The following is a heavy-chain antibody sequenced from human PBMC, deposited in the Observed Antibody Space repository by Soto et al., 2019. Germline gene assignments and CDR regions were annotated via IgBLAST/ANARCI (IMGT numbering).Heavy chain of an antibody. CDR3: ARKPRIAAAGTFDY. D-gene: IGHD6-13*01. CDR2: LYYSGST. CDR1: GGSISSGGYY. J-gene: IGHJ4*02. V-gene: IGHV4-31*03. Sequence: SETLSLTCTVSGGSISSGGYYWSWIRQQPGKGLEWIGYLYYSGSTYYNPSLKSRVTISVDTSKNQFSLKLSSVTAADTAVYYCARKPRIAAAGTFDYWGQGTLVTVSS.